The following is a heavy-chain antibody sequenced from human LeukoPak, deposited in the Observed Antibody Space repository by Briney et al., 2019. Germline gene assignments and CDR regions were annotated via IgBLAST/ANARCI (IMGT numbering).Heavy chain of an antibody. CDR1: GGSFSGYY. CDR2: INHSGST. CDR3: ARGTRNWFDP. Sequence: SETLSLTCAVYGGSFSGYYWSWIRQPPGKGLEWIGEINHSGSTNYSPSLKSRVTISVDTSKNQFSLKLSSVTAVDTAVYYCARGTRNWFDPWGQGTLVTVSS. J-gene: IGHJ5*02. V-gene: IGHV4-34*01.